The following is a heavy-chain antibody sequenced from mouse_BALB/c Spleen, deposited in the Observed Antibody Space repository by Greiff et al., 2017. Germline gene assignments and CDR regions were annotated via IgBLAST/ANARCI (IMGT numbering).Heavy chain of an antibody. Sequence: EVQLQESGPELVKPGASVKMSCKASGYTFTSYVMHWVKQKPGQGLEWIGYINPYNDGTKYNEKFKGKATLTSDKSSSTAYMELSSLTSEDSAVYYCARLPYGYDGAWFAYWGQGTLVTVSA. CDR3: ARLPYGYDGAWFAY. J-gene: IGHJ3*01. CDR2: INPYNDGT. V-gene: IGHV1-14*01. D-gene: IGHD2-14*01. CDR1: GYTFTSYV.